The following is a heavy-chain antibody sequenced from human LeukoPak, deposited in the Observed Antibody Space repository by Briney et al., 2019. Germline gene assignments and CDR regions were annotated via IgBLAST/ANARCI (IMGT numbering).Heavy chain of an antibody. V-gene: IGHV3-48*04. CDR3: ARELTRDIVATITAGGFDY. J-gene: IGHJ4*02. D-gene: IGHD5-12*01. CDR2: ISSSSSTI. CDR1: GFTFSSYS. Sequence: PGGSLRLSCAASGFTFSSYSMNWDRQAPGKGLEWVSYISSSSSTIYYADSVKGRFTISRDNAKNSLYLQMNSLRAEDTAVYYCARELTRDIVATITAGGFDYWGQGTLVTVFS.